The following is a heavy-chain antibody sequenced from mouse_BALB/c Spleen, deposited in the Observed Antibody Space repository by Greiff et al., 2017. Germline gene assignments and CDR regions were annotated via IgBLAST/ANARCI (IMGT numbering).Heavy chain of an antibody. D-gene: IGHD1-1*01. J-gene: IGHJ4*01. CDR3: ARRGSSYAMDY. CDR2: IRNKANGYTT. V-gene: IGHV7-3*02. CDR1: GFTFTDYY. Sequence: EVQVVESGGGLVQPGGSLRLSCATSGFTFTDYYMSWVRQPPGKALEWLGFIRNKANGYTTEYSASVKGRFTISRDNSQSILYLQMNTLRAEDSATYYCARRGSSYAMDYWGQGTSVTVSS.